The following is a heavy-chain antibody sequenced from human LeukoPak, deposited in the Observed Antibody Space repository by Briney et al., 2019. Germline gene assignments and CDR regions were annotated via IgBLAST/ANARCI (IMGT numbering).Heavy chain of an antibody. V-gene: IGHV4-59*01. CDR3: ARAPYYMDV. Sequence: PSETLSLTCTVSGDSIRSYYWSWIRQPPGKGLEWTGYIYYSGSTHYNPSLKSRVTISVDTSKTQFSLKLSSVTAADTAVYYCARAPYYMDVWGKGTTVTVSS. J-gene: IGHJ6*03. CDR1: GDSIRSYY. CDR2: IYYSGST.